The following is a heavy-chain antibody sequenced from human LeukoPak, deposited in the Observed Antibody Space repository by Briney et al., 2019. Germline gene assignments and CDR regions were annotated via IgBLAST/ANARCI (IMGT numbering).Heavy chain of an antibody. D-gene: IGHD4-23*01. CDR1: GFTFSSYA. Sequence: GGSLRLSCAASGFTFSSYAMSWVRQAPGKGLEWVSAISGSGGSTYYADSVKGWFTISRDNSKNTLYLQMNSLRAEDTAVYYCAKTTPFTTVVIRYFDYWGQGTLVTVSS. V-gene: IGHV3-23*01. CDR2: ISGSGGST. J-gene: IGHJ4*02. CDR3: AKTTPFTTVVIRYFDY.